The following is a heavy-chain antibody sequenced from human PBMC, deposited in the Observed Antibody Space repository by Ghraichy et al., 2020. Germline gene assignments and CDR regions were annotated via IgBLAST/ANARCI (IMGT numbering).Heavy chain of an antibody. CDR1: GSSISSSTYY. CDR3: ATSKGGYDSSGYYYYYYYMNV. CDR2: IYYSGNT. Sequence: SETLSLTCTVSGSSISSSTYYWGWIRQPPGKGLEWIGSIYYSGNTYYNPSLESRVTISVDMSKNQFSLKLSSVTAADTAVYFCATSKGGYDSSGYYYYYYYMNVWGKGTTVTVSS. V-gene: IGHV4-39*01. J-gene: IGHJ6*03. D-gene: IGHD3-22*01.